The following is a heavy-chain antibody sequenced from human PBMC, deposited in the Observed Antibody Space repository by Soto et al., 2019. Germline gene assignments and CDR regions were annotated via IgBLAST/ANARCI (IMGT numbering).Heavy chain of an antibody. CDR2: ISAYNGNT. CDR1: GYTFTSYG. V-gene: IGHV1-18*04. D-gene: IGHD4-17*01. J-gene: IGHJ3*02. Sequence: ASVKVSCKASGYTFTSYGISWVLQAPGQGLEWMGWISAYNGNTNYAQKLQGRVTMTTDTSTSTAYMELRSLRSDDTAVYYCARVADYGGNADAFDIWGQGTMVTVSS. CDR3: ARVADYGGNADAFDI.